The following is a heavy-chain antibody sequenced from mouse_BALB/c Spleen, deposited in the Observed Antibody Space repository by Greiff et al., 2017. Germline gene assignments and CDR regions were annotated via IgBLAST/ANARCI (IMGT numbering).Heavy chain of an antibody. V-gene: IGHV2-2*02. CDR2: IWSGGST. J-gene: IGHJ4*01. Sequence: VQLKESGPGLVQPSQSLSITCTVSGFSLTSYGVHWVRQSPGKGLEWLGVIWSGGSTDYNAAFISRLSISKDNSKSQVFFKMNSLQANDTAIYYCARKRAGTDYAMDYWGQGTSVTVSS. D-gene: IGHD3-3*01. CDR3: ARKRAGTDYAMDY. CDR1: GFSLTSYG.